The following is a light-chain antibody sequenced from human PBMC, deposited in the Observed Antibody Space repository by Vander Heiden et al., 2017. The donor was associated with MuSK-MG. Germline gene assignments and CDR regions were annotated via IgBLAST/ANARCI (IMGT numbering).Light chain of an antibody. CDR1: QSISLY. V-gene: IGKV1-39*01. CDR3: QQTYSAPPT. CDR2: ATS. J-gene: IGKJ2*01. Sequence: DIQMTQSPSSLSASVGERVNLTCRASQSISLYLNWYQLRPGRAPRLLMHATSSVESGVPARFRGSGSGTDFTLTISSLQPEDFGTYFCQQTYSAPPTFGQGTKLDFK.